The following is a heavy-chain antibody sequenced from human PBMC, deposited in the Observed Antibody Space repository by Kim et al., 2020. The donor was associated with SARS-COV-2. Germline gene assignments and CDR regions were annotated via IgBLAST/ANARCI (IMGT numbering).Heavy chain of an antibody. V-gene: IGHV4-39*01. Sequence: YSNPSLKVPVTISVDTSKNQFSLKLSSVTAADTAVYYCARVVVITPDFDYWGQGTLVTVSS. D-gene: IGHD3-22*01. J-gene: IGHJ4*02. CDR3: ARVVVITPDFDY.